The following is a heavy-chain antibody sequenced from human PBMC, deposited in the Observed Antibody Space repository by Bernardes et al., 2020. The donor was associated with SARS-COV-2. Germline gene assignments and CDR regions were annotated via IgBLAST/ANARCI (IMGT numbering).Heavy chain of an antibody. CDR1: GFTFSNAW. J-gene: IGHJ5*02. D-gene: IGHD2-2*02. V-gene: IGHV3-15*07. CDR2: IKSKTNGGTT. Sequence: GGSLRLSCAASGFTFSNAWMNWVRQAPGKGLEWVGRIKSKTNGGTTDYAAPVKGRFTISRDDSKNTLYLQMNSLKTEDTAMYYCTSTPLGYCSTSTCYSYFDPWGQGTLVTVSS. CDR3: TSTPLGYCSTSTCYSYFDP.